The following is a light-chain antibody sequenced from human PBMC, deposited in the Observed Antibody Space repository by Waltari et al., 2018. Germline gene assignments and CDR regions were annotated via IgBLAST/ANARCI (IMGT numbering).Light chain of an antibody. V-gene: IGLV2-14*03. Sequence: QSALTQPASVSGSPGQSITISCTGPSSDVGGYKYVSWYQQHPGKAPKLMIYDVSNRPSGVSNRFSGSKSGHTASLTISGLQAEDESDYYCSSYTSSSTLAFVFGGGTKLTVL. J-gene: IGLJ2*01. CDR2: DVS. CDR1: SSDVGGYKY. CDR3: SSYTSSSTLAFV.